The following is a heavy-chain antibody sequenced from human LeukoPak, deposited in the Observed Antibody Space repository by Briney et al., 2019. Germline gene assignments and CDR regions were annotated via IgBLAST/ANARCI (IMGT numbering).Heavy chain of an antibody. V-gene: IGHV3-30-3*01. CDR2: ISYDGSNK. D-gene: IGHD3-22*01. CDR1: KFIFSSYG. Sequence: PGGSLRLSCVASKFIFSSYGMHWVRQAPGKGLEWVAVISYDGSNKYYTDSVKGRFTISRDNSKNTLYLQMNSLRAEDTAVYYCARDRPVHSDSSGTSATPFDYWGQGTLVTVSS. CDR3: ARDRPVHSDSSGTSATPFDY. J-gene: IGHJ4*02.